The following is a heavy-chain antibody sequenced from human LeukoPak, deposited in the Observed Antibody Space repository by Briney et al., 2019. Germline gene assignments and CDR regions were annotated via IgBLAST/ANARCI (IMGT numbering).Heavy chain of an antibody. D-gene: IGHD3-22*01. CDR2: IFHSGTT. Sequence: SETLSLTCGVSGFSISSGYHWGWIRQPPGKGLEWIGSIFHSGTTYYNPSLKSRVTISVDTSKNQFSLKLTSVTAADTAVYYCGRDSYERSDYWGQGTLVTVSS. V-gene: IGHV4-38-2*02. CDR3: GRDSYERSDY. CDR1: GFSISSGYH. J-gene: IGHJ4*02.